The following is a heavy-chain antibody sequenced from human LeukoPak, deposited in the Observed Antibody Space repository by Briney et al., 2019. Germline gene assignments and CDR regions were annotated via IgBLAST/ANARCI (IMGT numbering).Heavy chain of an antibody. CDR2: INPNSGGT. CDR3: ARDATTTQFLEWLLFYFDY. CDR1: GYTFTGYY. D-gene: IGHD3-3*01. Sequence: ASVKVSCKASGYTFTGYYMHWVRQAPGQGLEWMGWINPNSGGTNYAQKFQGRVTMTRDTSISTAYMELSRLRSDDTAVYYCARDATTTQFLEWLLFYFDYWGQGTLVTVSS. V-gene: IGHV1-2*02. J-gene: IGHJ4*02.